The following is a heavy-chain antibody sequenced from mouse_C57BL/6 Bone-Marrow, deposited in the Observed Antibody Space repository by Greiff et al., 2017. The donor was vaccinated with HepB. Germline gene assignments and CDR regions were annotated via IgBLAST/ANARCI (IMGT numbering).Heavy chain of an antibody. V-gene: IGHV5-9*01. CDR1: GFTFSSYT. Sequence: EVMLVESGGGLVKPGGSLKLSCAASGFTFSSYTMSWVRQTPEKRLEWVATISGGGGNTYYPDSVKGRFTISRDNAKNTLYLQMSSLRSEDTALYYCARQTWVDYWGQGTTLTVSS. J-gene: IGHJ2*01. D-gene: IGHD4-1*01. CDR3: ARQTWVDY. CDR2: ISGGGGNT.